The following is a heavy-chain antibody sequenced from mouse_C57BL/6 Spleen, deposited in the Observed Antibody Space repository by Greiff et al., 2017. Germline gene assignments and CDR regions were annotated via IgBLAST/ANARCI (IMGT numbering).Heavy chain of an antibody. J-gene: IGHJ4*01. CDR2: ISSGSSTI. D-gene: IGHD2-2*01. CDR1: GFTFSDYG. V-gene: IGHV5-17*01. Sequence: EVKLVESGGGLVKPGGSLKLSCAASGFTFSDYGMHWVRQAPEKGLEWVAYISSGSSTIYYADTVKGRFTISRDNAKNTLFLQMTSLRSEDTAMYYCAKIYYGYPYYAMDYWGQGTSVTVSS. CDR3: AKIYYGYPYYAMDY.